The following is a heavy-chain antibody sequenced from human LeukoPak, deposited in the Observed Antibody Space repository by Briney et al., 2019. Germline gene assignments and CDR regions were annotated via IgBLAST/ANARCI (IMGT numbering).Heavy chain of an antibody. CDR1: GGSTSSSSYY. CDR3: ARKRGCSSTSCPIDFDY. V-gene: IGHV4-39*01. D-gene: IGHD2-2*01. CDR2: IYYSGST. Sequence: KPSETLSLTCTVSGGSTSSSSYYWGWIRQPPGKGLEWIGSIYYSGSTYYNPSLKSRVTISVDTSKNQFSLKLSSVTAADTAVYYCARKRGCSSTSCPIDFDYWGQGTLVTVSS. J-gene: IGHJ4*02.